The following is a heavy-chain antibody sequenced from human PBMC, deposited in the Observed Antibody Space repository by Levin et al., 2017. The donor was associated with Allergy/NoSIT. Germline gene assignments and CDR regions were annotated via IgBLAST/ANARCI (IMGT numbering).Heavy chain of an antibody. CDR3: ARDGTAYYLDQYGMDV. J-gene: IGHJ6*02. D-gene: IGHD3/OR15-3a*01. CDR1: GFTFSSYA. CDR2: ISYDGSNK. Sequence: PGGSLRLSCAASGFTFSSYAMHWVRQAPGKGLEWVAVISYDGSNKYYADSVKGRFTISRDNSKNTLYLQMNSLRAEDTAVYYCARDGTAYYLDQYGMDVWGQGTTVTVSS. V-gene: IGHV3-30*04.